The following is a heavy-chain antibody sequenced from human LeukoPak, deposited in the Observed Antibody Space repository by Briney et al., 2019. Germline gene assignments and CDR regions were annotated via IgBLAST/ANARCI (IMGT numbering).Heavy chain of an antibody. CDR1: GLTFSSYG. CDR3: AKDKQWLPDY. D-gene: IGHD6-19*01. Sequence: GGSLRLSCAASGLTFSSYGMHWVRQAPGKGLEWVAVISYDGSNKYYADSVKGRFTISRDNSKNTLYLQMNSLRAEDTAVYYCAKDKQWLPDYWGQGTLVTVSS. J-gene: IGHJ4*02. V-gene: IGHV3-30*18. CDR2: ISYDGSNK.